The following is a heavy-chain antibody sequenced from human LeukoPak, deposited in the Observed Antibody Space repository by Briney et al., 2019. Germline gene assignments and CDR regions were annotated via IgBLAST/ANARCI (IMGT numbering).Heavy chain of an antibody. CDR2: INPNSGGT. CDR3: ARSGLYAEYHQH. J-gene: IGHJ1*01. CDR1: GYTFTGYY. V-gene: IGHV1-2*02. Sequence: ASVKVSCEASGYTFTGYYIHWVRQAPGQGLEWMGWINPNSGGTNYAQKFQGRVTMTRDTSTSTAYMDLSRLRSDDTAVYYCARSGLYAEYHQHWGQGTPVTVSS. D-gene: IGHD2-2*01.